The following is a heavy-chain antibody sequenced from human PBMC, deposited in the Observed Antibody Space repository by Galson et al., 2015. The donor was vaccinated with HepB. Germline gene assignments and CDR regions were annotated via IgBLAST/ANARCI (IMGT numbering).Heavy chain of an antibody. CDR2: ISSSSSTI. D-gene: IGHD6-13*01. V-gene: IGHV3-48*01. J-gene: IGHJ4*02. CDR1: FSSYW. CDR3: ARDRSWHFDY. Sequence: FSSYWMSWVRQAPGKGLEWVSYISSSSSTIYYADSVKGRFTISRDNAKNSLYLQMNSLRAEDTAVYYCARDRSWHFDYWGQGTLVTVSS.